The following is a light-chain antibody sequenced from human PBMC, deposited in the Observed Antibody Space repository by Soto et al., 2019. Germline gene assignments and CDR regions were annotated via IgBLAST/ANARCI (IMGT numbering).Light chain of an antibody. CDR3: SSYASGSSVV. CDR1: SSDVGGYNY. J-gene: IGLJ2*01. V-gene: IGLV2-14*01. CDR2: DVS. Sequence: QSALTQPASVSGSPGQSITISCTGTSSDVGGYNYVSWYQQQLGKAPKLMIYDVSNRPSGVSNRFSGSKSGYTASLTISGLQAGDEADYYCSSYASGSSVVFGGGTKLTVL.